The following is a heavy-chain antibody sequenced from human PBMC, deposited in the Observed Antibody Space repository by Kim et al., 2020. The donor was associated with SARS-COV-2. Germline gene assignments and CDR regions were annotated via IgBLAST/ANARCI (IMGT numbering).Heavy chain of an antibody. CDR3: ATERAAAPVDV. Sequence: GGSLRLSCAASGFTFSSYWMSWVRQAPGKGLEWVANIKQDGSEKYYVESVKGRFTISRDNAKNSLYLQMNSLRAEDTAVYYCATERAAAPVDVWGQGTTVTVSS. CDR1: GFTFSSYW. J-gene: IGHJ6*02. V-gene: IGHV3-7*03. D-gene: IGHD6-13*01. CDR2: IKQDGSEK.